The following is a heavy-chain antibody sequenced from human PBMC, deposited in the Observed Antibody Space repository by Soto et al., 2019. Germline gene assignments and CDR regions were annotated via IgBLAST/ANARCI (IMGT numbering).Heavy chain of an antibody. V-gene: IGHV3-30-3*01. CDR2: VTFDGSNK. Sequence: LRLSCAASGFTFSTYALHWVRQAPGKGLEWVATVTFDGSNKYHADSVEGRFTISRDDSKNTLYLQLNSLRAEDTAVYYCGRITLKTSVDTFDFWGQGTMVTVSS. CDR3: GRITLKTSVDTFDF. D-gene: IGHD3-22*01. J-gene: IGHJ3*01. CDR1: GFTFSTYA.